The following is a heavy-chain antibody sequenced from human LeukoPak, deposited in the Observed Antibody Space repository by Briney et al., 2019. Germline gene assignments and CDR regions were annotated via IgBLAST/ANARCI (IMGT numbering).Heavy chain of an antibody. CDR3: ARAGRSGEGGFDY. Sequence: PGGSLRLSCAASGFTFSSYAMSWVRQAPGKGLEWVSVIYSDGSTYYADSVKGRFSISRDNSKNTLYLQMNSLRAEDTAVYYCARAGRSGEGGFDYWGQGTLVTVSS. J-gene: IGHJ4*02. CDR2: IYSDGST. D-gene: IGHD3-3*01. CDR1: GFTFSSYA. V-gene: IGHV3-53*01.